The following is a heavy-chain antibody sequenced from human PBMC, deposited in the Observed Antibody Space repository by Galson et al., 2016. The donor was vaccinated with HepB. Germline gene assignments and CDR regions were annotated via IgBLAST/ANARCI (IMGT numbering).Heavy chain of an antibody. CDR2: ISTSGDT. CDR1: GFTVNNDY. Sequence: SLRLSCAVSGFTVNNDYMNWVRQAPGRGLEWVSAISTSGDTYYADSVKGRFGISRDNSKNTLYLQINSPRAEDTAVYYCARDTFTSSSWSLDFWGQGTLVTVSS. V-gene: IGHV3-53*01. D-gene: IGHD6-13*01. CDR3: ARDTFTSSSWSLDF. J-gene: IGHJ4*02.